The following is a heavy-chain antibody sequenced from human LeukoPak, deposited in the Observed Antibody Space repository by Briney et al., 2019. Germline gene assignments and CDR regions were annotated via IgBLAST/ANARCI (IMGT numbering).Heavy chain of an antibody. CDR1: GFTFSSYS. CDR2: ISSSSSYI. V-gene: IGHV3-21*01. Sequence: PGGSLRLSCAASGFTFSSYSMNWVRQAPGKGLEWVSSISSSSSYIYYADSVKGRFTISRDNAKNSLYLQMNSLRAEDTAVYYCASWGALKGATVDYWGQGTLVTVSS. D-gene: IGHD1-26*01. J-gene: IGHJ4*02. CDR3: ASWGALKGATVDY.